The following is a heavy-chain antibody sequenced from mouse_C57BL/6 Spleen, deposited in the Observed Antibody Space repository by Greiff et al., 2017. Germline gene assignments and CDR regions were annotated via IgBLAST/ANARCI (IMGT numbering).Heavy chain of an antibody. Sequence: QVQPQQPGAELVRPGSSVKLSCKASGYTFTSYWMDWVKQRPGQGLEWIGNIYPSDSDTHYNQKFKDKATLTVDKSSSTAYMQLSSLTSEDSAVYYCARSGTMVTTRAWFAYWGQGTLVTVSA. CDR3: ARSGTMVTTRAWFAY. D-gene: IGHD2-2*01. CDR2: IYPSDSDT. V-gene: IGHV1-61*01. CDR1: GYTFTSYW. J-gene: IGHJ3*01.